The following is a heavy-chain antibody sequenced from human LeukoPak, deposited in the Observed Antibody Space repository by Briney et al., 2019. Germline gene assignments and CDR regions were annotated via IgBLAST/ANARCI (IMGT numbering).Heavy chain of an antibody. V-gene: IGHV3-23*01. CDR3: AKDTSIGRYCTNGVCSPFDY. Sequence: GGSLRLSCAASGFALSNCWMHWVRQAPGKGLEWVSAISDTGATTYDADSVKGRFTISRDNSRSTLYLQMNSLRAEDTALYYCAKDTSIGRYCTNGVCSPFDYWGQGTLVTVSS. CDR2: ISDTGATT. CDR1: GFALSNCW. D-gene: IGHD2-8*01. J-gene: IGHJ4*02.